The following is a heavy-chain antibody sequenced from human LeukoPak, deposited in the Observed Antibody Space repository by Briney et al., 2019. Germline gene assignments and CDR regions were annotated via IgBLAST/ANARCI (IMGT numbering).Heavy chain of an antibody. CDR1: GYTFTVYY. D-gene: IGHD2-15*01. Sequence: ASVKVSCKASGYTFTVYYMYWVRQAPGQGLEWMGRINPNSGDTDYAQNFQGRVTMTRDTSISTAYMELTNVRSDDTAVYYCARGYCSGGTCYLVENWFDPWGQGTLVTVSS. J-gene: IGHJ5*02. CDR2: INPNSGDT. V-gene: IGHV1-2*06. CDR3: ARGYCSGGTCYLVENWFDP.